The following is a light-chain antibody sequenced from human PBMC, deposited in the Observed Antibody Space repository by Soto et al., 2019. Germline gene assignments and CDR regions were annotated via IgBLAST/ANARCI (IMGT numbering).Light chain of an antibody. Sequence: EIVVTQSPATLSLSTGERATLSCRASQTVSSYLLWYQQKPGQAPRLLIYDASNRATGIPARFSGSGSETDFTLTISSLEPEDFAVYYCHQRKSWPRTFGQGTKVDNK. CDR1: QTVSSY. CDR3: HQRKSWPRT. V-gene: IGKV3-11*01. CDR2: DAS. J-gene: IGKJ1*01.